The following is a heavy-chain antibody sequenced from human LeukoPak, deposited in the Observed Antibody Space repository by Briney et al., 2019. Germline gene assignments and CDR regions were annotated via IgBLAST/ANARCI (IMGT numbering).Heavy chain of an antibody. CDR3: ARAYQRLGELSLPDY. J-gene: IGHJ4*02. Sequence: ASVKVSFKASGYTFTNYAMNWVRQAPGQGLEWMGWIHPSTGNPTYAQGFTGRFVFSLDTSVSTTYLQISSLKAEDTAVYYCARAYQRLGELSLPDYWGQGTLVTVSS. CDR1: GYTFTNYA. D-gene: IGHD3-16*02. CDR2: IHPSTGNP. V-gene: IGHV7-4-1*02.